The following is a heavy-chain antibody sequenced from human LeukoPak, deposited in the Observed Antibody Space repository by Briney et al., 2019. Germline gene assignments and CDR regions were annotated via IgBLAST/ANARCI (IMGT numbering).Heavy chain of an antibody. J-gene: IGHJ4*02. D-gene: IGHD6-25*01. Sequence: GGSLRLSCSASGFTFSSHWMSWVRHAPGKGLELVANIKQDGSETYYVDSVKGRFTISRDKATNFLYLQMNSLRAEDTAVHYCARNQRRLDYWGQGTLVTVSS. CDR1: GFTFSSHW. CDR3: ARNQRRLDY. CDR2: IKQDGSET. V-gene: IGHV3-7*01.